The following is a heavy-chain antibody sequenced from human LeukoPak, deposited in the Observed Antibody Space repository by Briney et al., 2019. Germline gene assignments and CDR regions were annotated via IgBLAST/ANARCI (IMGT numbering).Heavy chain of an antibody. Sequence: ASVKVSCKASGYTFTSYGISWVRQAPGQGLEWMGWISTYNGNTNYAQKLQGRVTMTIDTSTITAYMELRSLRSDDTAVYYCARRTLVAGPDFDYWGQGTLVTVSS. CDR2: ISTYNGNT. CDR3: ARRTLVAGPDFDY. J-gene: IGHJ4*02. V-gene: IGHV1-18*01. D-gene: IGHD6-19*01. CDR1: GYTFTSYG.